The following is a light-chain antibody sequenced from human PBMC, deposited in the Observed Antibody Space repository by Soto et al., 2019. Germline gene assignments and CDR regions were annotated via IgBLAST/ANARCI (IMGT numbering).Light chain of an antibody. CDR3: QTYDSLSGSEV. Sequence: QSVLTQPPSVSGAPGQRVTISCTGSSSNIGAGYDVNWYQQLPGTAPKLLIHHNINRPSGVPDRFSGSKSGTSASLAITGRQAEDEADYYCQTYDSLSGSEVFGGGTKLTVL. CDR2: HNI. V-gene: IGLV1-40*01. CDR1: SSNIGAGYD. J-gene: IGLJ2*01.